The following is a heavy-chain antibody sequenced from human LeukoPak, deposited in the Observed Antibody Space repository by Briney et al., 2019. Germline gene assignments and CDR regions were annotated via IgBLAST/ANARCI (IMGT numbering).Heavy chain of an antibody. Sequence: GESLKISCKGSGYSFTSYWIGWVRQMPGKGLEWMGIIYPGDSDTRYSPSFQGQVTISADKSISTAYLQWSSLKASDTAMYYCARHPRLGVNYYYCMDVWGKGTTVTVSS. V-gene: IGHV5-51*01. D-gene: IGHD3-10*01. CDR1: GYSFTSYW. CDR2: IYPGDSDT. J-gene: IGHJ6*03. CDR3: ARHPRLGVNYYYCMDV.